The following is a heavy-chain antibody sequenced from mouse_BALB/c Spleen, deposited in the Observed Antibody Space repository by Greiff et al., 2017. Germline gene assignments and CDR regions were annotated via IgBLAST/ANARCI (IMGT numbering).Heavy chain of an antibody. V-gene: IGHV5-12-1*01. CDR2: ISSGGGST. CDR1: GFSFSSYD. Sequence: EVNLVESGGGLVKPGGSLKLSCAASGFSFSSYDMSWVRQTPEKRLEWVAYISSGGGSTYYPDTVKGRFTISRDNAKNTLYLQMSSLKSEDTAMYYCARQGGYDAMDYWGQGTSVTVSS. CDR3: ARQGGYDAMDY. J-gene: IGHJ4*01.